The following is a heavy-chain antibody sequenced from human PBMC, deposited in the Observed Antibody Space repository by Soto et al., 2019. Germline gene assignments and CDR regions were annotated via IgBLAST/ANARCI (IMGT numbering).Heavy chain of an antibody. J-gene: IGHJ6*02. CDR1: GFTFSSYA. CDR2: ISSNGGST. D-gene: IGHD3-3*01. CDR3: ARETYYDFWSGYYTYYYGMDV. Sequence: GGSLRLSCSASGFTFSSYAMHWVRQAPGKGLEYVSAISSNGGSTYYADSVKGRFTISRDNSKNTLYLQMNSLRAEDTAVYYCARETYYDFWSGYYTYYYGMDVWGQGTTVTVSS. V-gene: IGHV3-64*04.